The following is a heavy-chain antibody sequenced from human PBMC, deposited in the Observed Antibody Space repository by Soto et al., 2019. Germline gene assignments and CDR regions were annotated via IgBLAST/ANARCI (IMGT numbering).Heavy chain of an antibody. CDR1: GGSVSSYT. J-gene: IGHJ5*02. D-gene: IGHD2-15*01. CDR2: IYDRGTT. Sequence: QVQLQESGPGLVKPSETLSLTCAVSGGSVSSYTWSWIRQPPGKGLEWMRNIYDRGTTAYNPSLRARVNISPDTSMDPVSLKLISVITADTAVYYCARDRGRWRPNWFDAWGPGVPVTVSS. CDR3: ARDRGRWRPNWFDA. V-gene: IGHV4-59*02.